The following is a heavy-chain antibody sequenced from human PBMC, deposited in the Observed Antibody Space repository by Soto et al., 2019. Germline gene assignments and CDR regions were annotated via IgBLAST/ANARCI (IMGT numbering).Heavy chain of an antibody. J-gene: IGHJ4*02. Sequence: PGGSLRLSCAVLGFPFDDYGMSWVRQAHGKGLEWVSGINRDGGSTSYADSVKGRFTISRDNAKNSLYLQMNSLRVEDTALYYCARTPRCYCDFFYYWGQETLVTVSS. V-gene: IGHV3-20*04. CDR2: INRDGGST. D-gene: IGHD4-17*01. CDR3: ARTPRCYCDFFYY. CDR1: GFPFDDYG.